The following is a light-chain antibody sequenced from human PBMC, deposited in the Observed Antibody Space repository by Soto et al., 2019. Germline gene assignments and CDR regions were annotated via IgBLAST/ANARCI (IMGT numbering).Light chain of an antibody. J-gene: IGKJ1*01. CDR1: QGISNW. Sequence: DIQMTQSPSSVSASVGDRVTITCRASQGISNWLAWYQQKPGKGPNLLIYAASNLQDGVPSRFSGSRSGTDFTLTISRLQHEDFATYYCQQANSFPPTFGQGTKVEIK. CDR3: QQANSFPPT. V-gene: IGKV1-12*01. CDR2: AAS.